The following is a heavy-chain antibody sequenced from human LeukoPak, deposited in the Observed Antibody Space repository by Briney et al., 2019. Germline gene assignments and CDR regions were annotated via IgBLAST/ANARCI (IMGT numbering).Heavy chain of an antibody. CDR2: IYSGGST. V-gene: IGHV3-66*02. CDR3: ARDLIENYSFYPS. J-gene: IGHJ5*02. D-gene: IGHD3-10*01. CDR1: GFTVSNNY. Sequence: GGSLRLSCAASGFTVSNNYMSWVRQAPGKGLEWVSVIYSGGSTYYADSVKGRFTISRDNSKNTLYLQMNSLRAEDTAVYCCARDLIENYSFYPSWGQGTLVTVSS.